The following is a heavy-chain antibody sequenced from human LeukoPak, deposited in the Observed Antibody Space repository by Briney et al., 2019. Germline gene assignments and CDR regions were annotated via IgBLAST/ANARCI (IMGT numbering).Heavy chain of an antibody. J-gene: IGHJ4*02. Sequence: PSETLSLTCAVYGGSFSGYYWSWIRQPPGKGLEWVSYINRDGGIIYYADSVRGRFTISRDTAKNSLDLQMNSLRVEDTAIYYCARRDHIAGRLDYWGQGTLVTVSS. CDR2: INRDGGII. V-gene: IGHV3-11*04. CDR3: ARRDHIAGRLDY. D-gene: IGHD6-6*01. CDR1: GGSFSGYY.